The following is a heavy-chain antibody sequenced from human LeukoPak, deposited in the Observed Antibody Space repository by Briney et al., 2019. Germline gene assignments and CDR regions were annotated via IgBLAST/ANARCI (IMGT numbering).Heavy chain of an antibody. CDR2: INSDGSIT. J-gene: IGHJ4*02. CDR3: ERPPPGSAIYDY. V-gene: IGHV3-74*01. Sequence: GGSLRLSCAASVFTFSSYWMHWVRQAPGKGLVWVSRINSDGSITNHADSVKGRFTISRDNAKNTLYLQMNRLRAEDTAVYYCERPPPGSAIYDYWGQGTLVTVSS. D-gene: IGHD2-2*01. CDR1: VFTFSSYW.